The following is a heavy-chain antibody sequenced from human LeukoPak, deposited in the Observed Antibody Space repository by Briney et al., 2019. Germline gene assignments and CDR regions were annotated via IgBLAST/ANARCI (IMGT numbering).Heavy chain of an antibody. Sequence: GGSLRLSCAASGFTFSSNYMSWVRQAPGKGLEWVSIIFSGGSTHYADSVKGRFTISRDNSKNTLYLQLNSLRAEDTAVYYCAREAVTRSYFDYWGQGTLVTVSS. CDR2: IFSGGST. CDR1: GFTFSSNY. J-gene: IGHJ4*02. D-gene: IGHD4-17*01. CDR3: AREAVTRSYFDY. V-gene: IGHV3-53*01.